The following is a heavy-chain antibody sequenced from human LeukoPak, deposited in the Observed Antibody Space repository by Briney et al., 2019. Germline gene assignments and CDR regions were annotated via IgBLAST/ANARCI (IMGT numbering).Heavy chain of an antibody. V-gene: IGHV4-59*01. CDR2: LYYGGLT. J-gene: IGHJ5*01. CDR1: GGSISSNY. CDR3: ARPYSSGWKGVFDS. Sequence: PSETLSLTCTVSGGSISSNYWSWIRQPPGKGLEWLGYLYYGGLTIYNPSLKSRVTISVDTSKNQFSLELSSVTAADTAVYYCARPYSSGWKGVFDSWGQGTLVTVSS. D-gene: IGHD6-19*01.